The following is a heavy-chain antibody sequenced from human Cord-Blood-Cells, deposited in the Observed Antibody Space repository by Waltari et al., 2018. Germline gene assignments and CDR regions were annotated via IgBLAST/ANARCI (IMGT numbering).Heavy chain of an antibody. V-gene: IGHV3-30*18. CDR2: ISYDGSNK. CDR3: AKDWGLQYYYYGMDV. J-gene: IGHJ6*02. D-gene: IGHD1-26*01. Sequence: QVQLVESGGGVVQPGRSLRLSCAASGFTFSSYGMHWVRQAPGKGLEWVAVISYDGSNKYYADAVKGRFTISRDNSKNTLYLQMNSLRAEDTAVYYCAKDWGLQYYYYGMDVWGQGTTVTVSS. CDR1: GFTFSSYG.